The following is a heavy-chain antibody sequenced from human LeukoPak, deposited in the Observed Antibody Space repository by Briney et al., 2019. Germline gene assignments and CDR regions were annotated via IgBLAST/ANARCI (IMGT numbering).Heavy chain of an antibody. CDR1: GFTFSSYA. J-gene: IGHJ4*02. V-gene: IGHV3-23*01. CDR3: AKHDSYGSGSFPDY. CDR2: ISGGGGST. Sequence: GGSLRLSCAASGFTFSSYAMTWVRQAPGEGLECVSTISGGGGSTYYADSVKGRFTISRGNSKNTLYLQMNSLRAEDTAVYYCAKHDSYGSGSFPDYWGQGTLVTVSS. D-gene: IGHD3-10*01.